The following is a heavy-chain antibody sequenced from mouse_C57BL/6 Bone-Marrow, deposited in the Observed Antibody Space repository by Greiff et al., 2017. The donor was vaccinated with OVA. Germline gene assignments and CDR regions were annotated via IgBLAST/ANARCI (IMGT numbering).Heavy chain of an antibody. CDR2: ISDGGSYT. D-gene: IGHD4-1*02. V-gene: IGHV5-4*03. Sequence: EVKVEESGGGLVKPGGSLKLSCAASGFTFSSYAMSWVRQTPEKRLEWVATISDGGSYTYYPDNVKGRFTISRDNAKNNLYLQMSHLKSEDTAMYYCARAPTGTDDYWGQGTTLTVSS. CDR1: GFTFSSYA. J-gene: IGHJ2*01. CDR3: ARAPTGTDDY.